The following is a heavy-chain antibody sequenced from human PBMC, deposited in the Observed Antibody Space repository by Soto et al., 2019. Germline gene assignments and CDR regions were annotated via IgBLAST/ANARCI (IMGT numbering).Heavy chain of an antibody. CDR1: DCSSSNSY. D-gene: IGHD2-8*01. J-gene: IGHJ4*02. CDR3: ARAPMVLTRSYFDH. CDR2: ISSSGNT. V-gene: IGHV4-59*01. Sequence: XETLSLTCPVSDCSSSNSYWIWIRQPPGKGLEWIGYISSSGNTNYNPSLKSQVSISVDTSKTQFSLNLTSVAAAETAVYYCARAPMVLTRSYFDHWGQGHPVTVSS.